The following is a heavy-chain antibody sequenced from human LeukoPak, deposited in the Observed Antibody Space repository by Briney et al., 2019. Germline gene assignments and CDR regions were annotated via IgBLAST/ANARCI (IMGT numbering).Heavy chain of an antibody. CDR1: GGSISSYY. J-gene: IGHJ4*02. Sequence: SETLSLTCTVSGGSISSYYWSWICQPPGKGLEWIGEINHSGSTNYNPSLKSRVTISVDTSKNQFSLKLSSVTAADTAVYYCARATPRYCSGGSCYSKGYYFDYWGQGTLVTVSS. V-gene: IGHV4-34*01. CDR3: ARATPRYCSGGSCYSKGYYFDY. CDR2: INHSGST. D-gene: IGHD2-15*01.